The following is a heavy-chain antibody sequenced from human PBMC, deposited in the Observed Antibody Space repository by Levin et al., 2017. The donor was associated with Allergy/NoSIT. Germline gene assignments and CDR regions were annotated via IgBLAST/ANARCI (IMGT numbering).Heavy chain of an antibody. CDR3: ARDRCTGGSCYSFDC. V-gene: IGHV3-74*03. CDR1: GFTFSSHW. CDR2: LNNVGSAT. J-gene: IGHJ4*02. Sequence: HTGGSLRLSCAASGFTFSSHWMHWVRQAPGKGLVWVSRLNNVGSATTYADSVKGRFTISRDNAKNTLYLQMDSLRTEDTAVYYCARDRCTGGSCYSFDCWGQGTLVTVSS. D-gene: IGHD2-15*01.